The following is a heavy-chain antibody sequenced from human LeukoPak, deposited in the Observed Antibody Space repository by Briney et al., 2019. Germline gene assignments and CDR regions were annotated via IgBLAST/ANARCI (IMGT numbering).Heavy chain of an antibody. CDR3: ASGAVRTWFFDI. D-gene: IGHD1-7*01. CDR1: GFTFSSYW. CDR2: INSDGSGT. J-gene: IGHJ3*02. Sequence: GGSLRLSCAASGFTFSSYWMHWVRQAPGKGLVWVSRINSDGSGTTYADSVEGRFTISRDNAKNTLYLQMNSLRAEDTALYYCASGAVRTWFFDIWGQGTMVTVSS. V-gene: IGHV3-74*01.